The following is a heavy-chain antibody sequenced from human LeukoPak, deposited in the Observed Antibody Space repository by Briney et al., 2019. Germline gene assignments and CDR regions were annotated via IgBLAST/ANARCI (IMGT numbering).Heavy chain of an antibody. Sequence: GGSLRLSCAASGFTFSLYEMNWVPQAPVKGLEWVAYISGGSESRYYADSVKGRFTISRDNGKNSLYLQMNSLRAEDTAVYYCARDASSHDLPFDYWGQGTLVTVSS. CDR1: GFTFSLYE. CDR2: ISGGSESR. V-gene: IGHV3-48*03. D-gene: IGHD6-19*01. J-gene: IGHJ4*02. CDR3: ARDASSHDLPFDY.